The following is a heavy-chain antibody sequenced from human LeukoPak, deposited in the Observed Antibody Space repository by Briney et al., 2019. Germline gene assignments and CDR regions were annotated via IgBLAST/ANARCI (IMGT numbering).Heavy chain of an antibody. CDR3: ARQATASSGWYYGMDV. J-gene: IGHJ6*02. Sequence: PSETLSLTCTDSGGSISSYYWSWIRQPPGKGLEWIGYIYYSGSTNYNPSLKSRVTISVDTSKNQFSLKLSSVTAADTAVYYCARQATASSGWYYGMDVWGQGTTVTVSS. CDR1: GGSISSYY. D-gene: IGHD6-19*01. V-gene: IGHV4-59*08. CDR2: IYYSGST.